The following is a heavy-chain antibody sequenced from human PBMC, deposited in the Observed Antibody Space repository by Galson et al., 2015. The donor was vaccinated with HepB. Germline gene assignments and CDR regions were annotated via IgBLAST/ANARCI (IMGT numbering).Heavy chain of an antibody. J-gene: IGHJ2*01. V-gene: IGHV3-15*01. CDR1: GFTFSNAR. Sequence: SLRLSCAASGFTFSNARMSWVRQAPGKGLEWVGRIKNKIDGGPTDYAAPVKGRFTISRDDSENMLYLQMNSLKTEDTAVYYCTTNWYFDLWGRGTLVTVSS. CDR2: IKNKIDGGPT. CDR3: TTNWYFDL.